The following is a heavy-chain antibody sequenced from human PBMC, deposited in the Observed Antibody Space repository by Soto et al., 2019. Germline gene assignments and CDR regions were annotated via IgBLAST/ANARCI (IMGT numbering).Heavy chain of an antibody. CDR2: IYYSGST. CDR3: AGHERSGYYRTYGMDV. CDR1: GGSISSSSYY. J-gene: IGHJ6*02. D-gene: IGHD3-3*01. V-gene: IGHV4-39*01. Sequence: PSETLSLTCIVSGGSISSSSYYWGWIRQPPGKGLEWIGSIYYSGSTYYNPSLKSRVTISVDTSKNQFSLKLSSVTAADTAVYYCAGHERSGYYRTYGMDVWGQGTTVTVSS.